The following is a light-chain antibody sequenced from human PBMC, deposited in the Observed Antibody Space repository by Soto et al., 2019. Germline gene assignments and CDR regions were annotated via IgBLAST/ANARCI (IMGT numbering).Light chain of an antibody. Sequence: DIQMTQSPSTLSASVGDRVTITCRASQSVSSGLAWYQQKPGKAPNLLIYDASTLKSGVPSRFSGSGYGTQFTLTISSLQPDDFATYYCQLYNSYSRTFGQGTKVDIK. CDR3: QLYNSYSRT. J-gene: IGKJ1*01. V-gene: IGKV1-5*01. CDR2: DAS. CDR1: QSVSSG.